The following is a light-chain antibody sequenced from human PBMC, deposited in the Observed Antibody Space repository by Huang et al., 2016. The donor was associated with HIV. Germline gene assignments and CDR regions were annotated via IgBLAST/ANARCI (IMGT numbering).Light chain of an antibody. CDR3: HQYGTSVGT. J-gene: IGKJ1*01. CDR1: QTVSSNY. CDR2: AAS. Sequence: EIVLTQSPGTLSLSPGERATLSCRASQTVSSNYLAWYQQKSGQAPRILIYAASSRATGIPDRFSGSGSRRDFNLTISRLEPEDFAVYYCHQYGTSVGTFGPGTKVDVK. V-gene: IGKV3-20*01.